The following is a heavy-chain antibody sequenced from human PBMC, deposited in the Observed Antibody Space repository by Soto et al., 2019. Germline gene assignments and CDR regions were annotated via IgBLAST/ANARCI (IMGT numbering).Heavy chain of an antibody. Sequence: GGSLRLSCAASGFTFSSYAMSWVRQAPGKGLEWVSAISGSGGSTYYADSVKGRFTISRDNSKNTLYLQMNSLRAEDTAVYYCAKVVTLYYYYGMDVWGQGTTVTVSS. CDR1: GFTFSSYA. CDR3: AKVVTLYYYYGMDV. CDR2: ISGSGGST. J-gene: IGHJ6*02. D-gene: IGHD5-18*01. V-gene: IGHV3-23*01.